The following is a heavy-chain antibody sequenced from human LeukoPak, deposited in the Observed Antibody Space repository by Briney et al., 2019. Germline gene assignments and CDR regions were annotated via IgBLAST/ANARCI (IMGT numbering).Heavy chain of an antibody. CDR1: GGSIDSGTYY. CDR2: IYYSGDT. D-gene: IGHD1-26*01. CDR3: ARRGLVGATFDY. V-gene: IGHV4-39*01. J-gene: IGHJ4*02. Sequence: PSETLSLTCTVSGGSIDSGTYYWGWIRQPPGKGLEWIGNIYYSGDTYYNPSLKSRVTISEDTSRNQFSLKLTSVTAADTAVYYCARRGLVGATFDYWGQGTLVTVSS.